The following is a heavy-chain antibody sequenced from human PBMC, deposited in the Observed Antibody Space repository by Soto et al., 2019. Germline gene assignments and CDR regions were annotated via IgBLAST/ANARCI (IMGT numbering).Heavy chain of an antibody. J-gene: IGHJ4*02. CDR2: IIPIFETA. CDR1: GGTFSSHA. D-gene: IGHD6-6*01. Sequence: QVHLVQSGAEVTKAGSSVKVSCKASGGTFSSHAFSWVRQAPGQGLEWVGGIIPIFETANYAQEFQGRVTISADQSTNTVILALNNLRSDDTAIYFCAIGDRSSWIGNHWGPGTHVTVS. CDR3: AIGDRSSWIGNH. V-gene: IGHV1-69*01.